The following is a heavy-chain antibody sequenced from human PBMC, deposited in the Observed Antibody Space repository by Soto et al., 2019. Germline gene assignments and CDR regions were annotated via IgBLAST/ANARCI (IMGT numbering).Heavy chain of an antibody. D-gene: IGHD3-22*01. J-gene: IGHJ4*02. V-gene: IGHV3-33*01. Sequence: QVQLVESGGGVVQPGRSLRLSCAASGFTFSSYGMHWVRQAPGKGLEWVALIWYDGINKYHADSVKGRFTISRDNSKNTLYLQMNRLRAEDTAVYYCARDYYDSSGYKTVDYWGQGTLVTVSS. CDR2: IWYDGINK. CDR3: ARDYYDSSGYKTVDY. CDR1: GFTFSSYG.